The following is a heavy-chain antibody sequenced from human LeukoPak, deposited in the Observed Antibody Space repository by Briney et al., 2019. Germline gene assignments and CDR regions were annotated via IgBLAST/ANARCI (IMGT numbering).Heavy chain of an antibody. D-gene: IGHD3-22*01. CDR3: ASAYDSSGPIDY. Sequence: GASVKVSCKASGGTFSSYAISWVRQAPGQGLEWMGRIIPILGIANYAQKFQGRVTITADKSTSTAYMELSSLRSEDTAVYYCASAYDSSGPIDYWGQGTLVTVSS. CDR1: GGTFSSYA. J-gene: IGHJ4*02. CDR2: IIPILGIA. V-gene: IGHV1-69*04.